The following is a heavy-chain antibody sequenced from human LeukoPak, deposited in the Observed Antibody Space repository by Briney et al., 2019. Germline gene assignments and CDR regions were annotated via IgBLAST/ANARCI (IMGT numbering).Heavy chain of an antibody. CDR2: MNPNSGNT. CDR3: ARNMRGDRPFDY. CDR1: GYTFTSYD. J-gene: IGHJ4*02. Sequence: GASVKVSCKASGYTFTSYDINWVRQATGQGLEWMGWMNPNSGNTGYAQKFQGRVTMTRNTSISTAYMELSSLRSEDTAVYYCARNMRGDRPFDYWGQGTLVTVSS. D-gene: IGHD3-16*01. V-gene: IGHV1-8*01.